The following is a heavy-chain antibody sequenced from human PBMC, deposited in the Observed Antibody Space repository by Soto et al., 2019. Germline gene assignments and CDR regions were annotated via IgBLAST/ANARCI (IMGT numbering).Heavy chain of an antibody. CDR3: ARNMDYYYGPGSGNGHGF. D-gene: IGHD3-10*01. CDR2: INPKFGDT. CDR1: GYTFTSYY. J-gene: IGHJ6*02. V-gene: IGHV1-2*02. Sequence: QVQLVQSGAEMKEPGDSVRVSCEASGYTFTSYYIHWVRQAPGQGLEWMGWINPKFGDTTYAQDFQGRVSMTRDMSISTVDMGLSRLTSDDTAIYYCARNMDYYYGPGSGNGHGFWGQGTTVTVFS.